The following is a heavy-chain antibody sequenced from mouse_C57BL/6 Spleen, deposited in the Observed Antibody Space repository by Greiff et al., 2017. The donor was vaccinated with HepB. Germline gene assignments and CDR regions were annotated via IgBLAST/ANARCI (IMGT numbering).Heavy chain of an antibody. CDR1: GYTFTSYW. J-gene: IGHJ4*01. Sequence: QVQLKQSGTELVKPGASVKLSCKASGYTFTSYWMHWVKQRPGQGLEWIGNINPSNGGTNYNEKFKSKATLTVDKSSSTAYMQLSSLTSEDSAVYYCARGRRLDYYAMDYWGQGTSVTVSS. CDR3: ARGRRLDYYAMDY. CDR2: INPSNGGT. V-gene: IGHV1-53*01. D-gene: IGHD2-2*01.